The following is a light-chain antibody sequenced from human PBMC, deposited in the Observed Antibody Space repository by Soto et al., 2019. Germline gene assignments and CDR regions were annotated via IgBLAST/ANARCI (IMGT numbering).Light chain of an antibody. CDR1: QSVRNN. J-gene: IGKJ5*01. Sequence: EIMMTQSPATLSVSPGERATLSCRASQSVRNNLAWYQQKPGQAPRLLIYYASTRATGNPARFSGSGSGTEFTLTISSLQSEDFALYYCQQYNNWPPITFGQGTRLEIK. CDR3: QQYNNWPPIT. CDR2: YAS. V-gene: IGKV3-15*01.